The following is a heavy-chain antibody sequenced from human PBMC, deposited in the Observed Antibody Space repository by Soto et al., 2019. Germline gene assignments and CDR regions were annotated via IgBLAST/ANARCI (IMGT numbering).Heavy chain of an antibody. CDR2: IYSGGTT. Sequence: EVQLVESGGGLVQPGGSLRLSCAASGFTVSSNYMRWVRQAPGKGLEWVSVIYSGGTTYYADSVKGRFTISRDNSKNTRYLQMNSLRAEDTAVYYCARNGDSSDYRGWFDPWGQGTLVTVSS. CDR3: ARNGDSSDYRGWFDP. D-gene: IGHD3-22*01. J-gene: IGHJ5*02. CDR1: GFTVSSNY. V-gene: IGHV3-66*01.